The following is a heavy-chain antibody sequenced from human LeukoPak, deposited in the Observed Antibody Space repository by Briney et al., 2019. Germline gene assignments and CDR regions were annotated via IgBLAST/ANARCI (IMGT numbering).Heavy chain of an antibody. CDR2: ISSSSSYI. CDR3: ARDRISSSWSNWFDP. J-gene: IGHJ5*02. V-gene: IGHV3-21*01. Sequence: GGSLRVSCAASGFTFSSYSMNWVRQAPGNGLEWVSSISSSSSYIYYADSVKGRFTISRDNAKNSLYLQMNSLRAEDTAVYYCARDRISSSWSNWFDPWGQGTLVTVSS. CDR1: GFTFSSYS. D-gene: IGHD6-13*01.